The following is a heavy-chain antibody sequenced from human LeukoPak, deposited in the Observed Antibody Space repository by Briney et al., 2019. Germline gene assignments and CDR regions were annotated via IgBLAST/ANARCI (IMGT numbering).Heavy chain of an antibody. CDR3: ATTMVRVDPDYYYCMDV. CDR1: GFTFTSSA. D-gene: IGHD3-10*01. V-gene: IGHV1-58*01. Sequence: SVKVSCKASGFTFTSSAVQWVRQARGQRLEWIGWIVVGSGNTNYAQKFQGRVTMTEDTSTDTAYMELSSLRSEDTAVYYCATTMVRVDPDYYYCMDVWGQGTTVTVSS. CDR2: IVVGSGNT. J-gene: IGHJ6*02.